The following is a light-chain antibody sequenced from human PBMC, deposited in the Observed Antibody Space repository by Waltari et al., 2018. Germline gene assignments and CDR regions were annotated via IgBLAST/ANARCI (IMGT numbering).Light chain of an antibody. Sequence: QSALTQPLSASGSPGQSVTISCTGTSNDVGGYNYFSWYQQHPVKAPNLMIFEVNKRPAGVPERLSGSKSGNTACLTVSGLQGDDEADYDCTSHAGGSDPHVVFGGGTKLTVL. CDR3: TSHAGGSDPHVV. J-gene: IGLJ2*01. CDR1: SNDVGGYNY. CDR2: EVN. V-gene: IGLV2-8*01.